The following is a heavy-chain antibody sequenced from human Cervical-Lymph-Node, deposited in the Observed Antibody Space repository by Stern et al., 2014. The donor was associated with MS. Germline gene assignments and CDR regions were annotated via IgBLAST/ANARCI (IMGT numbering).Heavy chain of an antibody. CDR2: ISTYNDKT. CDR1: GYTFTTFG. Sequence: VQLVESGPEVKNPGASVKVSCKASGYTFTTFGVNWVRQAPGQGLEWMGWISTYNDKTTYAQKFQGRVIMSTDTSTSTAYMEMRSLRSDDTAIYYCARDLRVLGNTGWFDPWGQGTLVTVSS. J-gene: IGHJ5*02. D-gene: IGHD1-7*01. CDR3: ARDLRVLGNTGWFDP. V-gene: IGHV1-18*01.